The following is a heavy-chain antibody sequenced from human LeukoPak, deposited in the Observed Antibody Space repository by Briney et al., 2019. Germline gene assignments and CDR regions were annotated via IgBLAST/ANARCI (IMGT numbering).Heavy chain of an antibody. CDR3: AKDSSTWGNLAGHFDS. V-gene: IGHV4-59*12. D-gene: IGHD6-13*01. CDR2: IYYSGST. Sequence: KPSETLSLTCTVSGGSISSYYWSRIRQPPGKGLEWIGYIYYSGSTNYSPSLKSRVTMSVDTSKSQFSLKLSSVTAADTAVYYCAKDSSTWGNLAGHFDSWGQGTLVTVSS. CDR1: GGSISSYY. J-gene: IGHJ4*02.